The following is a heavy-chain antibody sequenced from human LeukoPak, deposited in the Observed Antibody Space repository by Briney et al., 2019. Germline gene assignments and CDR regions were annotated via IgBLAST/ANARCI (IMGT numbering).Heavy chain of an antibody. Sequence: GTSLRLSCAASGFTFSSYAMSWVRQAPGKGLEWVSAISGSGGSTYYADSVKGRFTISRDNSKNTLYLQMNSLRAEDTAVYYCAKDRGLYCSSTSCYDGFDYWGQGTLVTVSS. CDR2: ISGSGGST. J-gene: IGHJ4*02. CDR1: GFTFSSYA. D-gene: IGHD2-2*01. V-gene: IGHV3-23*01. CDR3: AKDRGLYCSSTSCYDGFDY.